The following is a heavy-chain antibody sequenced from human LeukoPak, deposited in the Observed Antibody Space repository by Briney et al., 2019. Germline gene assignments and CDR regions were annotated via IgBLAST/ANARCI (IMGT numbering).Heavy chain of an antibody. D-gene: IGHD3-10*02. Sequence: GGSLRLSCAASGFTFSSYGMHWVRQAPGKGLEWVSYISSSGSTIYYADSVKGRFTISRDNAKNSLYLKMNSLRAEDTAVYYCAELGITMIGGVWGKGTTVTISS. J-gene: IGHJ6*04. V-gene: IGHV3-48*04. CDR2: ISSSGSTI. CDR1: GFTFSSYG. CDR3: AELGITMIGGV.